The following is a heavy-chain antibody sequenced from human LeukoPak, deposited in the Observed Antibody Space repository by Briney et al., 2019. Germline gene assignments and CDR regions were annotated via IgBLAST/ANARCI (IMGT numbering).Heavy chain of an antibody. Sequence: GGSLRLSCAASGFTFSSYSMNWVRQAPGKGLEWVSSISSSSSYIYYADSVKGRFTISRDNAENSLYLQMNSLRAEDTAVYYCAREAYYYGSGSYYGYYGMDVWGKGTTVTVSS. J-gene: IGHJ6*04. D-gene: IGHD3-10*01. CDR1: GFTFSSYS. CDR3: AREAYYYGSGSYYGYYGMDV. V-gene: IGHV3-21*01. CDR2: ISSSSSYI.